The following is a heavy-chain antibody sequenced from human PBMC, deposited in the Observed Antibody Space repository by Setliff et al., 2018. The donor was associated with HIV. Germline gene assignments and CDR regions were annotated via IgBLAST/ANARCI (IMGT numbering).Heavy chain of an antibody. D-gene: IGHD1-26*01. V-gene: IGHV1-8*01. CDR2: MNPNSGNT. CDR3: ARESGSYYRDLDY. CDR1: GYTFTSYD. Sequence: ASVKVSCKASGYTFTSYDINWVRQATGQGLEWMGWMNPNSGNTGYAQKFQGRVTMTRKTSISTAYTELRSLRSDDTAVYYRARESGSYYRDLDYWGQGTLVTVSS. J-gene: IGHJ4*02.